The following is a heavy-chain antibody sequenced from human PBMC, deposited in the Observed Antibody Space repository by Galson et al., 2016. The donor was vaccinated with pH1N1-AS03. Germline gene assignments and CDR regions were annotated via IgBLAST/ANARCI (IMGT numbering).Heavy chain of an antibody. D-gene: IGHD2-2*01. V-gene: IGHV1-18*01. J-gene: IGHJ6*02. CDR3: ARDGDIVIVPSAIDYYGMDV. Sequence: RQAPGQGLEWMGWISGYNINAKYAEKFQGRVTLTTDKSTSTAYMELRSLTSDDTAVYFCARDGDIVIVPSAIDYYGMDVWGQGTTVTVSS. CDR2: ISGYNINA.